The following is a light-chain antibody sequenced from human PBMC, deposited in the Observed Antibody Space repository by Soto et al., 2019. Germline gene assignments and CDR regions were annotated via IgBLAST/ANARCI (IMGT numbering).Light chain of an antibody. CDR3: SSDTSSSVV. J-gene: IGLJ2*01. V-gene: IGLV2-14*01. Sequence: QSALTQPASVSGSPGQSITISCTGTSSDVGGYNYVSWYQQHPGKGPKLMIYDVSNRPSEVSNRFSGSKSGNTASLTISGLQAEDEADYYCSSDTSSSVVFGGGTKLTVL. CDR1: SSDVGGYNY. CDR2: DVS.